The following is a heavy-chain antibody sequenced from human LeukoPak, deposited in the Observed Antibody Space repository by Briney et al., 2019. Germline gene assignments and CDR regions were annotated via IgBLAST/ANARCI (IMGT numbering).Heavy chain of an antibody. V-gene: IGHV3-33*01. Sequence: GGSLRLSCAASGFIFSSYGMHWVRQAPGKGLEWVAVIWYDGSNKYYADSVKGRFTISRDNSKNTLYLQMNSLRAEDTAVYYCARAQSGGYSYGLDYWGQGTLVTVSS. CDR1: GFIFSSYG. J-gene: IGHJ4*02. D-gene: IGHD5-18*01. CDR2: IWYDGSNK. CDR3: ARAQSGGYSYGLDY.